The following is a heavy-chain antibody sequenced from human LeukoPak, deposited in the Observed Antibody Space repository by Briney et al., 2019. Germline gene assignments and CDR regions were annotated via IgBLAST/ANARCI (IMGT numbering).Heavy chain of an antibody. CDR1: GFTFSAYT. CDR2: ISSSSSYI. D-gene: IGHD2-8*01. Sequence: PGGSLRLSCAASGFTFSAYTMNWVRQAPGKGLEWVSSISSSSSYIYYADSVKGRFTISRDNAKNSLYLQMNSLRAEDTALYYCAKGDEGYCTNGVCYTFHPFDYWGQGTLVTVSS. J-gene: IGHJ4*02. V-gene: IGHV3-21*04. CDR3: AKGDEGYCTNGVCYTFHPFDY.